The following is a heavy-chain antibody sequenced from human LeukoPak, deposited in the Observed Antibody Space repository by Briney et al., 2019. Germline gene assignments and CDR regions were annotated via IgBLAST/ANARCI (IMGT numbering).Heavy chain of an antibody. Sequence: PGRSLRLSCAASGFTFDDYAMHWVRQAPGKGLEWVSGISWNSGSIGYADSVKGRFTISRDNAKNSLYLQMNSLRAEDTALYYCAKGGRYLWLGAFDIWGQGTMVTVSS. D-gene: IGHD6-19*01. V-gene: IGHV3-9*01. CDR2: ISWNSGSI. CDR1: GFTFDDYA. CDR3: AKGGRYLWLGAFDI. J-gene: IGHJ3*02.